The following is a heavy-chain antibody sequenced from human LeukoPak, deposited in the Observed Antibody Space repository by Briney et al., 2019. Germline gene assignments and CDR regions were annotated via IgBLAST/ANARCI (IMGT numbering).Heavy chain of an antibody. CDR1: GGSINSDY. CDR3: ARGGTYLDY. D-gene: IGHD2-21*01. Sequence: KSSETLSLTCTVSGGSINSDYWSWIRQPPGKGLEWIGDIYYTGRPNYNASLKSRVTISVDRSRNQFFLNLKSVTAADTAAYYCARGGTYLDYWGQGTLVAISS. J-gene: IGHJ4*02. CDR2: IYYTGRP. V-gene: IGHV4-59*01.